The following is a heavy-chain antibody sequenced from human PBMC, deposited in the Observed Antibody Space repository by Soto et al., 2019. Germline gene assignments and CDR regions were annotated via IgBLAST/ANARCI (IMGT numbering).Heavy chain of an antibody. CDR1: GGSVSSGSYY. Sequence: SETLSLTCTVSGGSVSSGSYYWSWIRQPPGKGLEWIGYIYYSGSTNYNPSLKSRVTISVDTSKNQFSLKLSSVTAADTAVYYCASLGYYYGSGSYIMVDYWGQGTLVTVSS. J-gene: IGHJ4*02. V-gene: IGHV4-61*01. CDR2: IYYSGST. D-gene: IGHD3-10*01. CDR3: ASLGYYYGSGSYIMVDY.